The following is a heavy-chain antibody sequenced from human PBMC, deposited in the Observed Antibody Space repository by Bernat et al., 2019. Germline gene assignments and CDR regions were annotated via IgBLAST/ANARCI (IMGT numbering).Heavy chain of an antibody. CDR2: ISGSGGTT. J-gene: IGHJ4*02. CDR1: GFTFSNHG. V-gene: IGHV3-23*01. Sequence: EVQLLESGGVLIQPGGSLRLSCAASGFTFSNHGLSWVRQAPGKGLEWVSGISGSGGTTYYADSVKGRFTISRDNAKKPLYLQMNSLRAEDSAVYSCTVRGTGDRVYWGQGTLVTVSS. CDR3: TVRGTGDRVY. D-gene: IGHD2-8*02.